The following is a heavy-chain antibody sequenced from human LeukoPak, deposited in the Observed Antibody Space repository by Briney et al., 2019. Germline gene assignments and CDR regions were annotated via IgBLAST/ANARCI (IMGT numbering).Heavy chain of an antibody. D-gene: IGHD3-10*01. J-gene: IGHJ4*02. CDR2: IYYSGST. Sequence: SETLSLTCTVSGGSISSYYWSWIRQPPGKGLEWIAYIYYSGSTRYNPSLKSRVAISVDTSNNQVSLKLSSVTAADTAVFYCVRYVVYGSGIYYFDYWGQGTLVTVSS. V-gene: IGHV4-59*08. CDR1: GGSISSYY. CDR3: VRYVVYGSGIYYFDY.